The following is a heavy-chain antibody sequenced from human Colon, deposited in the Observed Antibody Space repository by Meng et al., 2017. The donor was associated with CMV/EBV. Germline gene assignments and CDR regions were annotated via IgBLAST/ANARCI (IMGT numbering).Heavy chain of an antibody. CDR1: GDSMSSYY. V-gene: IGHV4-59*01. D-gene: IGHD1-14*01. J-gene: IGHJ4*02. CDR2: IYSGGSA. CDR3: ARGPTRNYFDY. Sequence: SETLSLTCNVSGDSMSSYYWAWIRQSPGKGLEWIGYIYSGGSANYNPSLKSRVTISLDTSKNQFSLKLNSVTAADTAVYYCARGPTRNYFDYWGQGTLVTVSS.